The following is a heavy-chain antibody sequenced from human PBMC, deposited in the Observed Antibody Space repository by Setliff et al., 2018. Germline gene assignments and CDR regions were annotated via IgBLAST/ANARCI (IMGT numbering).Heavy chain of an antibody. CDR1: GDSISGDY. Sequence: SETLSLTCSVSGDSISGDYWNWIRQSPGKGLEWIGYIYSSGSSNYNPSPKSRVTISVDTSKNQFSLRLSSVTAADTAVYYCARAAKYDSSGYYGFWFDPWGQGNLVTVSS. D-gene: IGHD3-22*01. V-gene: IGHV4-59*01. CDR2: IYSSGSS. CDR3: ARAAKYDSSGYYGFWFDP. J-gene: IGHJ5*02.